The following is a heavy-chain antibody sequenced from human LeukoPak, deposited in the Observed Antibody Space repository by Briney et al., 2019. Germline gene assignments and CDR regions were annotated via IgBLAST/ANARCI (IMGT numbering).Heavy chain of an antibody. J-gene: IGHJ4*02. Sequence: PSETLSLTCTVSGGSISSSSYYWGWIRQPPGKGLEWIGSIYYSGSTYYNPSLKSRVTISVDTSKNQFSLRLSSVTAADTAVYYCAGITIFGVVIMKPFDYWGQGTLVTVSS. CDR1: GGSISSSSYY. CDR2: IYYSGST. CDR3: AGITIFGVVIMKPFDY. D-gene: IGHD3-3*01. V-gene: IGHV4-39*01.